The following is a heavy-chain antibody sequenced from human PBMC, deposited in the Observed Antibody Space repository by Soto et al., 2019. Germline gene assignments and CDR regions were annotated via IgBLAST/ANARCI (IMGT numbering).Heavy chain of an antibody. Sequence: QVQVVQSGAEVKEPGASVEVSCKASGYTFTTYGISWVRQAPGQGLEWIGWINVYTGNTNYAQKLQGRVTMTTDTSTSTADIVLRSLRSDDTAVYYGARFYGSGSYPYDYWGQGTLVTVSS. CDR1: GYTFTTYG. CDR2: INVYTGNT. J-gene: IGHJ4*02. CDR3: ARFYGSGSYPYDY. V-gene: IGHV1-18*01. D-gene: IGHD3-10*01.